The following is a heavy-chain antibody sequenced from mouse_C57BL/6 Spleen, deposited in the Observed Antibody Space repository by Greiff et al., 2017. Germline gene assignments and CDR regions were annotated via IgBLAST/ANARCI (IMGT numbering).Heavy chain of an antibody. Sequence: EVKVVESGGGLVKPGASLKLSCAASGFTFSDYGMHWVRQAPEQGLEWVAYISHGSSTIYYADTVKGRFTISRDNAKNTLFLQMTSLRSEDTAMYYCANYDGFAYWGQGTLVTVSA. CDR1: GFTFSDYG. D-gene: IGHD2-4*01. CDR3: ANYDGFAY. V-gene: IGHV5-17*01. CDR2: ISHGSSTI. J-gene: IGHJ3*01.